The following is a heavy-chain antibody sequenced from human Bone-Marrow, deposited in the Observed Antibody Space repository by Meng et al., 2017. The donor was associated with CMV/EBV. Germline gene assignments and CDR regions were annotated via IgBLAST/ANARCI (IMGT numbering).Heavy chain of an antibody. V-gene: IGHV1-2*02. D-gene: IGHD6-13*01. J-gene: IGHJ6*02. CDR2: INPNSGGT. CDR3: AREAAAGRKGPYSDMDV. Sequence: ASVKVSCKASGYTFTDYYIHWVRQAPGQGLEWMGWINPNSGGTNYAQKFQGRVTMTRDTSISTAYMELSRLRSDDTAMYYCAREAAAGRKGPYSDMDVWGQGTTVT. CDR1: GYTFTDYY.